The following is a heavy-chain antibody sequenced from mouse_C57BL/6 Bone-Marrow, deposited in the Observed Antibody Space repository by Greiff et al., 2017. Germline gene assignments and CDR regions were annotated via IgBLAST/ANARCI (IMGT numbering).Heavy chain of an antibody. CDR3: ARWGLHYYAMDY. J-gene: IGHJ4*01. CDR2: INPNNGGT. Sequence: EVQLQQSGPELVKPGASVKISCKASGYTFTDYYMNWVKQSHGKSLEWIGDINPNNGGTSYNQKFKGKATLTVDKSSSTAYMELRSLTSEDSAVYYCARWGLHYYAMDYWGQGTSVTVSS. V-gene: IGHV1-26*01. D-gene: IGHD2-4*01. CDR1: GYTFTDYY.